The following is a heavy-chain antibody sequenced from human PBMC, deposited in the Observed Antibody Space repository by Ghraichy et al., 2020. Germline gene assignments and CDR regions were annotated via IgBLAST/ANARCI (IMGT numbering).Heavy chain of an antibody. CDR1: GGSFSGYY. J-gene: IGHJ5*02. Sequence: SETLSLTCAVYGGSFSGYYWSWIRQPPGKGLEWIGEINHSGSTNYNPSLKSRVTISVDTSKNQFSLKLSSVTAADTAVYYCARGRKGYYDFWSGYYTGYWFDPWGQGTLVTVSS. CDR3: ARGRKGYYDFWSGYYTGYWFDP. V-gene: IGHV4-34*01. CDR2: INHSGST. D-gene: IGHD3-3*01.